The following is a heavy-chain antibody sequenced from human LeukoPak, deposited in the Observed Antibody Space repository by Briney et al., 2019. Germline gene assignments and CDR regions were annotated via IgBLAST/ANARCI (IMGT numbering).Heavy chain of an antibody. CDR3: ARGDYGDVLDY. V-gene: IGHV4-30-4*08. J-gene: IGHJ4*02. CDR1: GGSISSGDYY. D-gene: IGHD4-17*01. CDR2: IYTSGST. Sequence: SQTLSLTCTVSGGSISSGDYYWSWIRQPPGKGLEWIGYIYTSGSTNYNPSLKSRVTMSVDTSKNQFSLKLSSVTAADTAVYYCARGDYGDVLDYWGQGTLVTVSS.